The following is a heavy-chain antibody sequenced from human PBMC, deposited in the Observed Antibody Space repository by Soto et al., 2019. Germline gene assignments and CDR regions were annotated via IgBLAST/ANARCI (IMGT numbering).Heavy chain of an antibody. J-gene: IGHJ4*02. Sequence: PSETLSLTCAVCGGSFNGYYWTWIRQPPGKGPEWIGDIDHSGSTNYNPSLKSRVTISVDTSKNQFSLKVRSVTAADMAVFYCARAPDKYYFDSWGQGTKVTVSS. CDR1: GGSFNGYY. V-gene: IGHV4-34*01. CDR3: ARAPDKYYFDS. CDR2: IDHSGST.